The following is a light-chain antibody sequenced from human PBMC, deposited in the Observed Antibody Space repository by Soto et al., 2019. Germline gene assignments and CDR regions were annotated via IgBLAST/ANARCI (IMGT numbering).Light chain of an antibody. CDR1: QSVSNNH. CDR3: QQSGSSPGWT. J-gene: IGKJ1*01. V-gene: IGKV3-20*01. CDR2: GAS. Sequence: EIVLTQSPGTLSLSPGERATLSCRASQSVSNNHLAWYQQKPGQAPRLLIYGASSRATGVPDRFSGSGSGTDFTLTISRLEPEEFAVYYCQQSGSSPGWTFGQGTKVDIK.